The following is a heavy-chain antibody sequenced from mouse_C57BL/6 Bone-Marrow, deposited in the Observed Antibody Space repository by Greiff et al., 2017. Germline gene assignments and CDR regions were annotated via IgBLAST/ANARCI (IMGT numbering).Heavy chain of an antibody. CDR2: INPYNGGT. D-gene: IGHD2-4*01. V-gene: IGHV1-19*01. Sequence: EVKLMESGPVLVKPGASVKMSCKASGYTFTDYYMNWVKQSHGKSLEWIGVINPYNGGTSYNQKFKGKATLTVDKSSSTAYMELNSLTSEDSAVYYCARNGYYDYADYWGQGTTLTVSS. CDR1: GYTFTDYY. CDR3: ARNGYYDYADY. J-gene: IGHJ2*01.